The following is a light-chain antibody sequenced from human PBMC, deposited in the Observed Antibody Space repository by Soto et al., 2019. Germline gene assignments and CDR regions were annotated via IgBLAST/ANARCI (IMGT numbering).Light chain of an antibody. CDR3: QQYGGWPLT. J-gene: IGKJ4*01. CDR2: ATS. CDR1: QSVGNN. V-gene: IGKV3-15*01. Sequence: EIVVTQSPATLSVSPGERATLSCRASQSVGNNFAWYQQKPGQAPRLLIFATSTRATGVPARFSGSGSGTEFTLTISSLQSEDFAVYYCQQYGGWPLTFGGGAKVEIK.